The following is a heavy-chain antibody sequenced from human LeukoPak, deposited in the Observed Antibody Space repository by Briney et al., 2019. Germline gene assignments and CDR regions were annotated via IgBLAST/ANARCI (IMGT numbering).Heavy chain of an antibody. Sequence: LAGGSLRLSCAASGFTFNSYAMYWVRQAPGKGLEWVSGIFGSGGSAHYADSVKGRFTISRDSSENTVYLQMDSLRVDDTAVYYCGKTTTEYSSGRYPGWPVDYWGQGTLVTVSS. V-gene: IGHV3-23*01. CDR1: GFTFNSYA. J-gene: IGHJ4*02. D-gene: IGHD6-19*01. CDR2: IFGSGGSA. CDR3: GKTTTEYSSGRYPGWPVDY.